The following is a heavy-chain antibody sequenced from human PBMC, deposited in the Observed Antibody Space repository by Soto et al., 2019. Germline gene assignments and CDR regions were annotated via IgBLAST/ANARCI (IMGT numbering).Heavy chain of an antibody. CDR3: ARGDKYSSSWYSGYYFDY. CDR2: IWYDGSNK. J-gene: IGHJ4*02. CDR1: GFTFSSYG. V-gene: IGHV3-33*01. Sequence: GSLRLSCAASGFTFSSYGMHWVRQAPGKGLEWVAVIWYDGSNKYYADSVKGRFTISRDNSKNTLYLQMNSLRAEDTAVYYCARGDKYSSSWYSGYYFDYWGQGTLVTVSS. D-gene: IGHD6-13*01.